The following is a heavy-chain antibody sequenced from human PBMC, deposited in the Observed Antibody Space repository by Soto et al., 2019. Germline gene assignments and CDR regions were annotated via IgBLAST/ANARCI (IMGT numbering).Heavy chain of an antibody. CDR2: IWYDGSNK. D-gene: IGHD1-7*01. Sequence: QVQLVESGGGVVQPGRSLRLSCAASGFTFSSYGMHWVRQAPGKGLEWVAVIWYDGSNKYYADSVKGRFTISRDNSKNTLYLQMNSLRAEDTAVYYCAREGEPSSLLNYLGAFDIWGQGTMVTVSS. V-gene: IGHV3-33*01. CDR1: GFTFSSYG. CDR3: AREGEPSSLLNYLGAFDI. J-gene: IGHJ3*02.